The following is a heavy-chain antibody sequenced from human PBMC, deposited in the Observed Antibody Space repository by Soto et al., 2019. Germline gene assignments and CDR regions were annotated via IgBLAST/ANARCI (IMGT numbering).Heavy chain of an antibody. D-gene: IGHD3-22*01. CDR1: GFTVSSNY. J-gene: IGHJ4*02. CDR3: ARSLGSGYHRPPDY. V-gene: IGHV3-53*01. CDR2: IYSGGST. Sequence: GGSLRLSCAASGFTVSSNYMSWVRQAPGKGLEWVSVIYSGGSTYYADSVKGRFTISRDNSKNTLYLQMNSLRAEDTAVYYCARSLGSGYHRPPDYWGQGTLVTVSS.